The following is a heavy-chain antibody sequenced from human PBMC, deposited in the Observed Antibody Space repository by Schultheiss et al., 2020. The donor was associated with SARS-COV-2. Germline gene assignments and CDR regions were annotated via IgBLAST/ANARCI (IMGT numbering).Heavy chain of an antibody. Sequence: SETLSLTCTVSGGSISSSSYYWGWIRQPPGKGLEWIGYIYYSGSTNYNPSLKSRVTISVDKSKNQFSLKLSSATAADTAVYYCASFRRGYCSSTSCLADWFDPWGQGTLVTVSS. CDR1: GGSISSSSYY. CDR3: ASFRRGYCSSTSCLADWFDP. CDR2: IYYSGST. V-gene: IGHV4-61*05. D-gene: IGHD2-2*01. J-gene: IGHJ5*02.